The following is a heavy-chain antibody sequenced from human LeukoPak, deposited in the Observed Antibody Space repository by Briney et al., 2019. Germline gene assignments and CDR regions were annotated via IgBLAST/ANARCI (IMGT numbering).Heavy chain of an antibody. CDR1: GFTFSSYG. V-gene: IGHV3-33*01. J-gene: IGHJ4*02. D-gene: IGHD6-6*01. Sequence: GGSLRLSCAASGFTFSSYGMHWVRQAPGKGLEWVAVIWYDGSDKYYPDSVKGRFTISRDNSKNTLYLQMNSLRAEDTAVYYCAVEYSSSSEGFDYWGQGTLVTVSS. CDR2: IWYDGSDK. CDR3: AVEYSSSSEGFDY.